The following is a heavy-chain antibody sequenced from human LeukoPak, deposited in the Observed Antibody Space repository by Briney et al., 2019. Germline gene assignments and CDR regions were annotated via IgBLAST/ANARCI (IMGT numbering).Heavy chain of an antibody. Sequence: PGRSLRLSCAASGFTFDDYAMHWVRQAPGKGLEWVSGISWNSGSIGYADSVKGRFTISRDNAKNSLYLQMNSLRAEDTAVYYCARGNFRFSGYDYYYYYMDVWGKGTTVTISS. CDR2: ISWNSGSI. D-gene: IGHD5-12*01. CDR1: GFTFDDYA. V-gene: IGHV3-9*01. CDR3: ARGNFRFSGYDYYYYYMDV. J-gene: IGHJ6*03.